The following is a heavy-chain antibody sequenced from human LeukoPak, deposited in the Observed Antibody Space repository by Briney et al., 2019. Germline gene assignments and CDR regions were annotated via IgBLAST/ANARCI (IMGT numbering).Heavy chain of an antibody. CDR2: IYHSGTT. D-gene: IGHD6-19*01. Sequence: PSQTLSLTCTVSGASVSSGGYYWSWIRQPPGKGLEWIGYIYHSGTTYYNPSLKSRITISVDRSKNQFSLKLSSVTAADTAMYYCARDRVSGSGWDALPHYYMDVWGKGTTVTVSS. V-gene: IGHV4-30-2*01. J-gene: IGHJ6*03. CDR1: GASVSSGGYY. CDR3: ARDRVSGSGWDALPHYYMDV.